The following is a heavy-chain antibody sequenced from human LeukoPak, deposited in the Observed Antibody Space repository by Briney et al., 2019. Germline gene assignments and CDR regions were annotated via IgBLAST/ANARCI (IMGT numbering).Heavy chain of an antibody. CDR3: ATHIGDYYILTGYYASDAFDI. V-gene: IGHV4-59*08. J-gene: IGHJ3*02. CDR2: IYYSGST. Sequence: SETLSLTCTVSGGSISNSYWGWIRQPPGKGLEWIGYIYYSGSTNYNPSLKSRVTISVDTSKNQFSLKLSSVTAADTAVYFCATHIGDYYILTGYYASDAFDIWGQGTMVTVSS. CDR1: GGSISNSY. D-gene: IGHD3-9*01.